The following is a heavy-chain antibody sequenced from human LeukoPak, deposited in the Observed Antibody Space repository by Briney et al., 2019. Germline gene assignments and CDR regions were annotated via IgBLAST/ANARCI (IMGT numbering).Heavy chain of an antibody. CDR2: IYSGGST. CDR3: ASVTGALWFYYYMDV. CDR1: GFTVSSNY. Sequence: GGSLRPSCAASGFTVSSNYMSWVRQAPGKGLEWVSVIYSGGSTYYADSVKGRFTISRDNSKNTLYLQMNSLRAEDTAVYYCASVTGALWFYYYMDVWGKGTTVTVSS. V-gene: IGHV3-53*01. J-gene: IGHJ6*03. D-gene: IGHD2-21*01.